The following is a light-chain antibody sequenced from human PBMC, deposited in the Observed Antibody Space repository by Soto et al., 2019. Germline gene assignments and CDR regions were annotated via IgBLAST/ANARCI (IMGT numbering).Light chain of an antibody. CDR3: SSHTSTRTLYV. CDR2: EVS. Sequence: QSALSQPSSVSGSPGQSNTISCTGGISDVGGYEYVSWYQHHPGKAPKLIIYEVSHRPSGVSDRFYASKFGNTASLTISGLQAEDEADYYCSSHTSTRTLYVFGTGNKVTVL. CDR1: ISDVGGYEY. J-gene: IGLJ1*01. V-gene: IGLV2-14*01.